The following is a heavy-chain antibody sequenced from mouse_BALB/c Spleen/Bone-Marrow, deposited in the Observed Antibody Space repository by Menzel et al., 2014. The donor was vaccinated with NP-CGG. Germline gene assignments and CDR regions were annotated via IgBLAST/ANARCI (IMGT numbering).Heavy chain of an antibody. D-gene: IGHD4-1*01. J-gene: IGHJ3*01. V-gene: IGHV1-54*01. CDR2: INPGSGGS. CDR3: ARNANWLFTY. CDR1: GYDFTSYL. Sequence: QVQVQQSGAEVVRPGTSVKVSCKASGYDFTSYLIEWIKQRPGQGLEWIGVINPGSGGSNYNEKFTGKATLTVDKSSSTAYMQLSSLTSDDSAVYFCARNANWLFTYWGQGTLVTVSA.